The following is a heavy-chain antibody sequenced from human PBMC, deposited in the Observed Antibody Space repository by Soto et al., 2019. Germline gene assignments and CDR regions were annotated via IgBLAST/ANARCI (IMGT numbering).Heavy chain of an antibody. CDR3: ASRDPGTSVDY. V-gene: IGHV4-4*02. Sequence: SETLSLTCAVSGGSFTSNNWWTWVRQPPGQGLEWIGEIYRTGSTDYNPSLKSRVTISLDKSENQFSLKVTSLTAADTAVYYCASRDPGTSVDYWGQGTLVTVSS. J-gene: IGHJ4*02. D-gene: IGHD1-7*01. CDR2: IYRTGST. CDR1: GGSFTSNNW.